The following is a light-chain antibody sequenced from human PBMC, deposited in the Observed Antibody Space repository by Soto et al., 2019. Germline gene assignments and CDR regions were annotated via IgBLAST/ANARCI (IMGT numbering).Light chain of an antibody. CDR1: QGIGTW. Sequence: DIPMTQSPSSLSASVGDRVTITCRASQGIGTWLAWYQQKPGEAPKLLIYPASSLQSGVPSRFSGSGSGTDFSLTINRRQPEDVATYGWHYPHSFPYAFGRGTLLEI. J-gene: IGKJ5*01. V-gene: IGKV1-12*01. CDR2: PAS. CDR3: HYPHSFPYA.